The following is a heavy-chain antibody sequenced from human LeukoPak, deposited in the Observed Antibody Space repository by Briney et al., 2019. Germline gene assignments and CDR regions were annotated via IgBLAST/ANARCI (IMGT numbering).Heavy chain of an antibody. Sequence: GGSLRLSCEVSGFTFSSYALSWVRQTPGKGPEWVSGISGSGGTTYYTDSVKGRFTISRDNSKNTLYLQMNSLRAEDTAVYYCTKGRGRMVAPFDYWGQGTLVTVSS. CDR1: GFTFSSYA. J-gene: IGHJ4*02. D-gene: IGHD1-26*01. CDR2: ISGSGGTT. V-gene: IGHV3-23*01. CDR3: TKGRGRMVAPFDY.